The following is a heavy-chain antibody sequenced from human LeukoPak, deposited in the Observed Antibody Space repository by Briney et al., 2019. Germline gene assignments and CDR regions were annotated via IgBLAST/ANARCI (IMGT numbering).Heavy chain of an antibody. CDR3: ARDEEGVYCSSTSCYLPGYFSG. Sequence: SETLSLTCTVSGGSISSSSYYWGWIRQPPGKGLEWIGSIYYSGSTYYNPSLKRRVTISVDTSKNQFSLKLSSVTAADTAVYYCARDEEGVYCSSTSCYLPGYFSGWGQGTLVTVSS. CDR1: GGSISSSSYY. J-gene: IGHJ4*02. D-gene: IGHD2-2*01. CDR2: IYYSGST. V-gene: IGHV4-39*07.